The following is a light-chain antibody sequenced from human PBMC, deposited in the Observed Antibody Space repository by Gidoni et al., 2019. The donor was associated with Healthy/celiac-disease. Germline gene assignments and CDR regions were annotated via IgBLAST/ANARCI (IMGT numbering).Light chain of an antibody. J-gene: IGKJ4*01. V-gene: IGKV4-1*01. CDR3: QQYYSSPTT. CDR2: WAS. Sequence: DIVITQSPDCLAVYLGERATINCKPSQSVLYSSNNKNYLAWYQQKPGQPPKLLLYWASTRESGVPDRFSGRVSWPDFTLTISSLQAEDVAVSYCQQYYSSPTTFGGGTKVEIK. CDR1: QSVLYSSNNKNY.